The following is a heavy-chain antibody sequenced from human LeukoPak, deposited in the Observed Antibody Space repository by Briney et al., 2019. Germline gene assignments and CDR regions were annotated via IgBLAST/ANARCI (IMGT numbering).Heavy chain of an antibody. V-gene: IGHV3-64*01. CDR3: ARGAYYYGRGWFDP. Sequence: GCRRLARAVDGFTFSSYAMQWVRQAPGKGREYVSAIRSKGGSTYYANSVKGRFHISRDHSKHTLYLQMGSLRAEDMAVYYCARGAYYYGRGWFDPWGQGPLVPVSS. J-gene: IGHJ5*02. D-gene: IGHD3-10*01. CDR1: GFTFSSYA. CDR2: IRSKGGST.